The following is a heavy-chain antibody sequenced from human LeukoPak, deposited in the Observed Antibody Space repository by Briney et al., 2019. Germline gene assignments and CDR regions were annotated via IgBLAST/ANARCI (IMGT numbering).Heavy chain of an antibody. CDR2: INPNSGGT. J-gene: IGHJ5*02. D-gene: IGHD3-3*01. CDR1: GYTFTGYY. CDR3: ARGRSTTIFGVVIRNNWFDP. V-gene: IGHV1-2*02. Sequence: ASVKVSCKASGYTFTGYYMHWVRQAPGQGLEWMGWINPNSGGTNYAQKFQGRVTMTRNTSISTAYMELSGLRSEDTAVYYCARGRSTTIFGVVIRNNWFDPWGQGTLVTVSS.